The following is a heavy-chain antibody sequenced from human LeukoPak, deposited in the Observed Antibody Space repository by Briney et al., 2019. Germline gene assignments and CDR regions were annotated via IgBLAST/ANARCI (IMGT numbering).Heavy chain of an antibody. V-gene: IGHV3-11*04. CDR3: ARFLSGTVGCGN. CDR1: GFTFSDYY. Sequence: GGSLRLSCAASGFTFSDYYMSWIRQAPGKGLEWVSYISNSGSTIYYAASVKGRFTISRDNARNSLYLQVNSLRAEDTAVYYCARFLSGTVGCGNWGQGTLVTVSS. J-gene: IGHJ4*02. CDR2: ISNSGSTI. D-gene: IGHD1-20*01.